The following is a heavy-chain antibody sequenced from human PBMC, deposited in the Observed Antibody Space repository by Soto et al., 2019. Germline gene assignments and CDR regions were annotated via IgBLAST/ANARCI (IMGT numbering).Heavy chain of an antibody. V-gene: IGHV3-66*01. CDR3: ARVLGGTTVTLDY. CDR2: IYSGGST. D-gene: IGHD4-17*01. J-gene: IGHJ4*02. Sequence: EVQLVESGGGLVQPGGSLRLSCAASGFTVSSNYMSWVRQAPGKGLEWVSVIYSGGSTYYADSVKGRFTISRDNSKNTLYLQMNSLRAEDTAVYYCARVLGGTTVTLDYWGQGTLVTVSS. CDR1: GFTVSSNY.